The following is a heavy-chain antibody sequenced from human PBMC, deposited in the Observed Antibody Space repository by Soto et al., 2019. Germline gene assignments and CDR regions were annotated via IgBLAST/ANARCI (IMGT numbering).Heavy chain of an antibody. D-gene: IGHD6-13*01. CDR3: ARHLWVGSSWYLGAFDI. V-gene: IGHV4-59*08. J-gene: IGHJ3*02. CDR1: GDSLSNYY. Sequence: SETLSLTCPVSGDSLSNYYWSWIRQPPGKGLEWIGYIYYSGSTNYNPSLKSRVTISVDTSKNQFSLKLSSVTAADTAVYYCARHLWVGSSWYLGAFDIWGQGTMVTVS. CDR2: IYYSGST.